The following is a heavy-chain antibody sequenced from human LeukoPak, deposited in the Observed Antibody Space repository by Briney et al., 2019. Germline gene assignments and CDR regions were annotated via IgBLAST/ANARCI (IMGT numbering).Heavy chain of an antibody. J-gene: IGHJ4*02. CDR2: IWYDGSNK. Sequence: GGSLRLSCAASGFTFSTSAMHWVRQAPGKGLEWVAFIWYDGSNKYYADSVKGRFTISRDNSKNTLSLQMNSLRAEDTAVYYCARGVPAEYWGQGTLVTVSS. D-gene: IGHD3-10*01. CDR1: GFTFSTSA. V-gene: IGHV3-33*01. CDR3: ARGVPAEY.